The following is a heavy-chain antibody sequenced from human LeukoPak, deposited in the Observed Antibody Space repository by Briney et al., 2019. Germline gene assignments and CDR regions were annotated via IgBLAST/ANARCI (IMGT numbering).Heavy chain of an antibody. CDR2: IYITGST. J-gene: IGHJ6*03. CDR3: ARLKYYDFTGYSPGYYMDV. Sequence: SETLSLTCSVAGGSIINYYWSRIRQSAGTGLEWVGPIYITGSTTYNPSLQSRLSMSVDTSKNQFSLRLRSVSAADTAVYYCARLKYYDFTGYSPGYYMDVWGKGIAVTVSS. V-gene: IGHV4-4*07. CDR1: GGSIINYY. D-gene: IGHD3-9*01.